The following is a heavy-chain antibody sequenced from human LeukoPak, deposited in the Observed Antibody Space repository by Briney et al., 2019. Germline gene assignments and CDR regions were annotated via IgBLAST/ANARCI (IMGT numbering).Heavy chain of an antibody. J-gene: IGHJ4*02. D-gene: IGHD3-22*01. V-gene: IGHV3-30*03. CDR2: ISYDGSNK. CDR3: AIDRGSSGYYYVDY. Sequence: GGSLRLSCAASGFTFSSYGMHWVRQPPGKGLEWVAVISYDGSNKYYADSVKRRFTISRDNSKNALYLQMNRLRAEDTAVYYCAIDRGSSGYYYVDYWGQGTLVSVCS. CDR1: GFTFSSYG.